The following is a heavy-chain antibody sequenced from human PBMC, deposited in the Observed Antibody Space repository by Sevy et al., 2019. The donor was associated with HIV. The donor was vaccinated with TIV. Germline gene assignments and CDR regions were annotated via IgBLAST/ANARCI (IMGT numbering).Heavy chain of an antibody. D-gene: IGHD3-3*01. J-gene: IGHJ4*02. Sequence: ESLKISCKGSGYSFTSYWIGWVRQMPGKGLEWMGIIYPGDSDTRYSPSFQGQVTISADKSISTAYLQWSSLKASDTAMYYCARPTFDFWSGYETLDYWGQGTLVTVSS. CDR2: IYPGDSDT. CDR1: GYSFTSYW. CDR3: ARPTFDFWSGYETLDY. V-gene: IGHV5-51*01.